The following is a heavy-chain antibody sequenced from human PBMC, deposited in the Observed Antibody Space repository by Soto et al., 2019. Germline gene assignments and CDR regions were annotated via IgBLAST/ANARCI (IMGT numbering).Heavy chain of an antibody. J-gene: IGHJ5*02. V-gene: IGHV4-4*02. CDR2: IYHSGNT. CDR1: GYSISSGAW. CDR3: ARDSRTGCSSTDCYMS. Sequence: PSEILSLPCTVSGYSISSGAWWSWVRQSPGKGLQWIGEIYHSGNTRNNPSLKSRVTMSVDKSNNQFSLNLMSVTAADTATYYCARDSRTGCSSTDCYMSWGRGILVTVSS. D-gene: IGHD2-2*01.